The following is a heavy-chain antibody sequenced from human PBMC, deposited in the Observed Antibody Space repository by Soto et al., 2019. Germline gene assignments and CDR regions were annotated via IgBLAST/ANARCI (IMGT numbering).Heavy chain of an antibody. J-gene: IGHJ6*02. Sequence: ASVKVSCKASGGTFSSYAISWVRQAPGQGLEWTGGIIPIFGTANYAQKFQGRVTITADESTSTAYMELSSLRSEDTAVYYCARDWAQPLLRFLDRSENYYYYGMDVWGQGTTVTVSS. V-gene: IGHV1-69*13. CDR2: IIPIFGTA. CDR1: GGTFSSYA. D-gene: IGHD3-3*01. CDR3: ARDWAQPLLRFLDRSENYYYYGMDV.